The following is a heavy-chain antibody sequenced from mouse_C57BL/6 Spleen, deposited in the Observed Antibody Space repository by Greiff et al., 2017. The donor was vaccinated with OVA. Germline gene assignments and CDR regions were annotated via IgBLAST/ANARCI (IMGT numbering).Heavy chain of an antibody. D-gene: IGHD2-4*01. CDR2: IHPNSGST. J-gene: IGHJ1*03. CDR1: GYTFTSYW. V-gene: IGHV1-64*01. CDR3: ARSYDDDQDWYFDV. Sequence: QVQLQQPGAELVKPGASVKLSCKASGYTFTSYWMHWVKQRPGQGLEWIGMIHPNSGSTNYNEKFKSKATLTVDKSSSTAYMQLSSLTSEDSAVYYCARSYDDDQDWYFDVWGTGTTLTVSS.